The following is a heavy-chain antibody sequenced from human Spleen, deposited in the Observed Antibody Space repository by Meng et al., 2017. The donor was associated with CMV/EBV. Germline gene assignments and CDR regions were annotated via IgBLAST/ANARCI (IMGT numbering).Heavy chain of an antibody. CDR3: ARDYDSSGTHRDY. CDR2: ISSSSSTI. V-gene: IGHV3-48*04. Sequence: GESLKISCAASGFTFSSYSMNWVRQAPGKGLEGVSYISSSSSTIYYADSVKGRFTISRDNAKNSLYLQMNSLRAEDTAVYYCARDYDSSGTHRDYWGQGTLVTVSS. D-gene: IGHD3-22*01. CDR1: GFTFSSYS. J-gene: IGHJ4*02.